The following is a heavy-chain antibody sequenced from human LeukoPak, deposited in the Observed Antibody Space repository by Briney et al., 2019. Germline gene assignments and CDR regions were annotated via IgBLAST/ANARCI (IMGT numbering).Heavy chain of an antibody. Sequence: ASVKVSCKASGYTFTGYYMHWVRQAPGQGLEWMGRINPNSGGTNYAQKFQGRVTMTRDTSISTAYMELSRLRSDDTAVYYCAGTRPLLEWSEGAFDIWGQGTMVTASS. V-gene: IGHV1-2*06. CDR1: GYTFTGYY. D-gene: IGHD3-3*01. CDR2: INPNSGGT. J-gene: IGHJ3*02. CDR3: AGTRPLLEWSEGAFDI.